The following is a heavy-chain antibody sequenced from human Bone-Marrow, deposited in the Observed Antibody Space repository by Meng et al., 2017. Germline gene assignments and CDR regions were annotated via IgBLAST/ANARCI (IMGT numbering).Heavy chain of an antibody. CDR2: INHSGST. J-gene: IGHJ1*01. CDR1: GGSFSGYY. Sequence: VQVQQWGAGLLQPSESLSLHCAVYGGSFSGYYWSWIRQPPGKGLEWIGEINHSGSTNYNPSLKSRVTISVDTSKNQFSLKLSSVTAADTAVYYCARGTRPLLFQHWGQGTLVTVSS. D-gene: IGHD1-1*01. V-gene: IGHV4-34*01. CDR3: ARGTRPLLFQH.